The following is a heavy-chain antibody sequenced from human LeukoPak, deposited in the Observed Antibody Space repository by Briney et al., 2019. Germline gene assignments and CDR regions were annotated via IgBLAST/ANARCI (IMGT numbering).Heavy chain of an antibody. V-gene: IGHV3-23*01. J-gene: IGHJ5*02. CDR2: ISCSGGIT. D-gene: IGHD3-22*01. CDR1: GFTFSSYA. CDR3: AKGPYYYDSSGYSRPWFEP. Sequence: GGSLRLSCAASGFTFSSYAMSWVRQAPGKGLEWVSCISCSGGITYYADSVKGRFTISRENAKNSLFLQMESLRAEDTAVYYCAKGPYYYDSSGYSRPWFEPWGQGALVTVSS.